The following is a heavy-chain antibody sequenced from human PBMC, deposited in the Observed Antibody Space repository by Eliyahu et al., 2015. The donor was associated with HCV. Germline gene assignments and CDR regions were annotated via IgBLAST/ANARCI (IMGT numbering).Heavy chain of an antibody. V-gene: IGHV3-49*05. CDR1: GFTFGDYA. CDR3: TRYGDYIGADN. Sequence: EVQLLESGGGLVKPGRSLRLSCTASGFTFGDYAMSWFRQAPGKGLEWVGFIRSKTFDGTAEYAASVKGRFSISRDDSESIAYLQMNSLKTEDTAVYYCTRYGDYIGADNWGQGTLVIVSS. CDR2: IRSKTFDGTA. J-gene: IGHJ4*02. D-gene: IGHD4-17*01.